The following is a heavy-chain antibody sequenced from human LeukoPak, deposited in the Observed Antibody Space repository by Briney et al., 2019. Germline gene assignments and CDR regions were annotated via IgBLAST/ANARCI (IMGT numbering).Heavy chain of an antibody. CDR3: ARDDRGDTIDY. J-gene: IGHJ4*02. V-gene: IGHV3-48*03. CDR1: GFTFSNYE. D-gene: IGHD3-10*01. CDR2: ISGSGTTI. Sequence: GGSLRLSCAASGFTFSNYEMNWVRQAPGKGLEWISYISGSGTTIYYADSVKGRFTISRDNAKNSLYLQMNSLRAEDTAVYYCARDDRGDTIDYWGQGTLVTVSS.